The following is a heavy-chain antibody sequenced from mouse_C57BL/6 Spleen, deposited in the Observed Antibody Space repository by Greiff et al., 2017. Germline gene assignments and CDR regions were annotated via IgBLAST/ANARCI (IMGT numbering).Heavy chain of an antibody. Sequence: EVKLMESGGGLVKPGGSLKLSCAASGFTFSDYGMHWVRQAPEKGLEWVAYISSGSSTIYYADTVKGRFTISRDNAKNTLFLQMTSLRSKDTAMYYCARPTVDARDYWGQGTSGTVSS. V-gene: IGHV5-17*01. CDR1: GFTFSDYG. D-gene: IGHD1-1*01. J-gene: IGHJ4*01. CDR3: ARPTVDARDY. CDR2: ISSGSSTI.